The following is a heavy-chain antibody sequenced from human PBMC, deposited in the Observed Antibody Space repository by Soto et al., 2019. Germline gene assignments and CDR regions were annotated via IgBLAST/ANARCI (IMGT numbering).Heavy chain of an antibody. CDR3: STPLGGESGDYVASYFAMHV. Sequence: GESLKISCQGFGFSFTTYWISWVRQTPGRGLEWMGRITLSDSYITYNPSFHGHVTLSLDKSISTAYLQWSSLKASDTAMYYCSTPLGGESGDYVASYFAMHVWGQGATVTVFS. CDR2: ITLSDSYI. D-gene: IGHD3-16*01. V-gene: IGHV5-10-1*01. J-gene: IGHJ6*02. CDR1: GFSFTTYW.